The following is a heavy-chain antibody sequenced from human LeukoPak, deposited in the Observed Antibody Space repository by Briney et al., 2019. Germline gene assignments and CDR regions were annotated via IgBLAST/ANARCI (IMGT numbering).Heavy chain of an antibody. CDR1: GFTFSSYA. J-gene: IGHJ4*02. V-gene: IGHV3-23*01. CDR3: AKDRYGDYVIDY. Sequence: GGSLRLSCAASGFTFSSYAMSWVRQAPGKGLEWVSAISGSGGNTYYADSVRGRFTISRDNSKNTLYLQMNSLRAEDTAVYYCAKDRYGDYVIDYWGQGTLVTVSS. D-gene: IGHD4-17*01. CDR2: ISGSGGNT.